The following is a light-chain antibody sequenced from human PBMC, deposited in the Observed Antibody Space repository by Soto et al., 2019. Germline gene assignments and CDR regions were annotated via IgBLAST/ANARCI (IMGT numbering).Light chain of an antibody. CDR1: QSVSSY. CDR3: QQRSSWPPIT. CDR2: DAS. Sequence: EIVITASPSTLSATPGERATLSCRASQSVSSYLAWYQQKPGQAPRLLIYDASNRATGIPARFSGSGSGTDFTLTIRSLEPEDFAVYFCQQRSSWPPITFGQGTRLEI. J-gene: IGKJ5*01. V-gene: IGKV3-11*01.